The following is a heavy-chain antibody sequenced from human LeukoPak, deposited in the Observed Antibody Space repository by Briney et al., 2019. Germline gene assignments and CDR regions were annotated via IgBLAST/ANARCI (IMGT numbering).Heavy chain of an antibody. V-gene: IGHV4-59*01. J-gene: IGHJ3*02. D-gene: IGHD3-10*01. CDR1: GGSISSYY. CDR2: IYYSGST. Sequence: PSETLSLTCTVSGGSISSYYWSWIRQPPGKGLEWIGYIYYSGSTNYNPSLKSRVTISVDTSKNQFSLQLSSVTAADTAGYYCARDFGDTDAFDILGQGTKVTVSS. CDR3: ARDFGDTDAFDI.